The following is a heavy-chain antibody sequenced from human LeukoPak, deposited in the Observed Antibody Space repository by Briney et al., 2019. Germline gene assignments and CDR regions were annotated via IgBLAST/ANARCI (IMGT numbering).Heavy chain of an antibody. Sequence: SQTLSLTCALSGDSVSSNSAAWNWIRQSPSRGLEWLGRTYYRCKWYNDYAVSVKSRITINPDTSKNQFSLQLNSVTPEDTAVYYCALVLRGSNAFDYWGQGTLVTVSS. V-gene: IGHV6-1*01. CDR1: GDSVSSNSAA. J-gene: IGHJ4*02. CDR3: ALVLRGSNAFDY. CDR2: TYYRCKWYN. D-gene: IGHD2/OR15-2a*01.